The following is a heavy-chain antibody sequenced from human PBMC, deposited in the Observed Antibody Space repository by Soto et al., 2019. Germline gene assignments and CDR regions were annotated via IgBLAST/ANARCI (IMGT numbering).Heavy chain of an antibody. Sequence: QVQMVESGGGVVQPGTSLRLSCATSGFTFSTSGMHWVRQAPGKGLEWVAMISHDGSGTYYTDSVQGRFTISRDTPKNTLYRQMNSLRDEAPAIYYCAKDWVSSGWYHWVAPWGQGTRVTVS. D-gene: IGHD6-13*01. V-gene: IGHV3-30*18. CDR2: ISHDGSGT. J-gene: IGHJ5*02. CDR3: AKDWVSSGWYHWVAP. CDR1: GFTFSTSG.